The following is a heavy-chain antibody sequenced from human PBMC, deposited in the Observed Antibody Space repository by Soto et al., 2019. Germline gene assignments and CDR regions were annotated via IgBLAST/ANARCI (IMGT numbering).Heavy chain of an antibody. CDR1: GYTFTSYD. V-gene: IGHV1-8*01. Sequence: ASVKVSCKASGYTFTSYDINWVRQATGQGLEWMGWMNPNSGNTGYAQKFQGRVTMTRNTSISTAYMELSSLRSEDTAVYYCVRVHSSGWYLSYYYCGMAVWGQGTTVTVSS. D-gene: IGHD6-19*01. CDR2: MNPNSGNT. CDR3: VRVHSSGWYLSYYYCGMAV. J-gene: IGHJ6*02.